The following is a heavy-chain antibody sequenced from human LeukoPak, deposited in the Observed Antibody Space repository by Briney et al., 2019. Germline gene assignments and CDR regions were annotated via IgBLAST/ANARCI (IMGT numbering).Heavy chain of an antibody. D-gene: IGHD3-10*01. J-gene: IGHJ4*02. CDR3: ARGPRYGSGNYYNNY. CDR2: INPNSGGT. CDR1: GFTFTGYY. V-gene: IGHV1-2*02. Sequence: ASVKVSCKASGFTFTGYYIYWVRQAPGQGLEWMGWINPNSGGTNYALKFQGRVTMTRDTSISTAYMGLSRLRSDDTAVYYCARGPRYGSGNYYNNYWGQGTPVTVSS.